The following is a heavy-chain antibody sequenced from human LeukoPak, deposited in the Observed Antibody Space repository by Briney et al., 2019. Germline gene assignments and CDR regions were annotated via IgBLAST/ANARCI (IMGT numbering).Heavy chain of an antibody. CDR2: IYFTGTT. CDR3: ARRNGDYSIGY. CDR1: GGSISSANYY. D-gene: IGHD4-17*01. J-gene: IGHJ4*02. V-gene: IGHV4-31*03. Sequence: SETLSLTCTVSGGSISSANYYWNWIRQHPGKGLEWIGSIYFTGTTHYNPSLKSRVTLSVDTSKNQFSLKLSSVTAADTAMYYCARRNGDYSIGYWGQGTLVTVSS.